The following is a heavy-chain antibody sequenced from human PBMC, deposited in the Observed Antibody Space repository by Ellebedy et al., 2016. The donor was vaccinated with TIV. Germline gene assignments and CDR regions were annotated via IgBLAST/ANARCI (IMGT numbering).Heavy chain of an antibody. V-gene: IGHV3-30*09. CDR2: ISHDGSNK. D-gene: IGHD2-2*01. CDR3: TRGSSSRGYFDS. CDR1: GFTFSYYS. Sequence: GRSLRLSXAASGFTFSYYSMHWVRQAPGKGLEWVAVISHDGSNKYHAESVKGRFAISRDDSKNTLYLQMNTLRTEDTAVYFCTRGSSSRGYFDSWGQGTLVTVSS. J-gene: IGHJ4*02.